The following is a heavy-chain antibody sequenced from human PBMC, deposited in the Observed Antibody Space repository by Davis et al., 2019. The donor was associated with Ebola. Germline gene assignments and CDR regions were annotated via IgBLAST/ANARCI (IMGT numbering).Heavy chain of an antibody. CDR3: ARDLGDYGMDV. V-gene: IGHV1-69*13. CDR1: GGRGSTFS. Sequence: SVKVSCKGWGGRGSTFSINWLRQAPGHGLEWMGGIIPIFGTPNFAQKFQGRVTIIADESTSTAYMELSSLRSEDTAVYYCARDLGDYGMDVWGTGTTVTVSS. J-gene: IGHJ6*04. CDR2: IIPIFGTP.